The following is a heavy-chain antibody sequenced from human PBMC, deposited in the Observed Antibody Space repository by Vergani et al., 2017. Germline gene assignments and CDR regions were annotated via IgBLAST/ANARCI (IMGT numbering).Heavy chain of an antibody. J-gene: IGHJ4*02. CDR1: GGSISSTNW. CDR3: ARGGTGDLDY. V-gene: IGHV4-4*02. Sequence: VQLQESGPGLVKPSGTLSLTCAVSGGSISSTNWWTWVRQPPGKGLEWIGEIYHSGSTNYNPSLKSRVTLSVDKSNNQFSLTLSSVTAADTAVYFCARGGTGDLDYWGQGTLVTVSS. CDR2: IYHSGST. D-gene: IGHD7-27*01.